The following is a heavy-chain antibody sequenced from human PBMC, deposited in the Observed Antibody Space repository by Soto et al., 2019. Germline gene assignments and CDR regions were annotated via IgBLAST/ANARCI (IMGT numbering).Heavy chain of an antibody. J-gene: IGHJ5*02. Sequence: GASVKVSCKASGGTFSSYTISWVRQAPGQGLEWMGRIIPILGIANYAQKFQGRVTITADKSTSTAHMELSSLRSEDTAVYYCVVGATRSWFDPWGQGTLVTVSS. D-gene: IGHD1-26*01. CDR2: IIPILGIA. CDR1: GGTFSSYT. V-gene: IGHV1-69*02. CDR3: VVGATRSWFDP.